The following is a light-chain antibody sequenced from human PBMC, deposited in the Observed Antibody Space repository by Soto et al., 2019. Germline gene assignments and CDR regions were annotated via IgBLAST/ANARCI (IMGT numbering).Light chain of an antibody. CDR1: SSDVGAYKY. V-gene: IGLV2-8*01. CDR2: EVS. J-gene: IGLJ1*01. CDR3: SSYVGRNNYV. Sequence: QSALTQPPSASGSPGQSVTISCTGTSSDVGAYKYVSWYQQHPGKAPKLMIYEVSKRPSGVPDRFSGSKSGNTASLTVSGLQADDEADYYCSSYVGRNNYVFGTGTKVTVL.